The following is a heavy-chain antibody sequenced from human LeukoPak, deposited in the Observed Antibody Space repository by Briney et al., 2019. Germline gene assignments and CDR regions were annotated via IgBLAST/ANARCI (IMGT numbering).Heavy chain of an antibody. J-gene: IGHJ4*02. CDR2: ISSSSSTI. V-gene: IGHV3-48*02. CDR1: GFTFGDYA. CDR3: ARGYLGYCSGGSCYPEVVDY. Sequence: GGSLRLSCTASGFTFGDYAMSWFRQAPGKGLEWVSYISSSSSTIYYADSVKGRFTISRDNAKNSLYLQMNSLRDEDTAVYYCARGYLGYCSGGSCYPEVVDYWGQGTLVTVSS. D-gene: IGHD2-15*01.